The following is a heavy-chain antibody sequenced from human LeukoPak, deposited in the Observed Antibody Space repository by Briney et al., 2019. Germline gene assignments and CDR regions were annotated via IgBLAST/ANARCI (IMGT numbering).Heavy chain of an antibody. V-gene: IGHV3-23*01. J-gene: IGHJ5*02. CDR3: AKVHIVVVVAATDRDGWLDP. Sequence: PGGSLRLSCAASGFTFSSYAMSWVRQAPGQGLEWVSAISGSGGSTYYADSVKGRFTISRDNSKNTLYLQMNSLRAEDTAVYYCAKVHIVVVVAATDRDGWLDPWGQGTLVTVSS. CDR1: GFTFSSYA. CDR2: ISGSGGST. D-gene: IGHD2-15*01.